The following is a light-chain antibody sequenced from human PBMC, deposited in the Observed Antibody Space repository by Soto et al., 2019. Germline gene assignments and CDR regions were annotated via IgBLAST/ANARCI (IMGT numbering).Light chain of an antibody. CDR3: QQDGSSGT. CDR1: QSVSGTY. Sequence: EIELTHSPGTLSLYPWEISTLSCRASQSVSGTYLIWYQQKPGQAPRLLIYGASSRGTGVPDRFSGGGSGTDFTLTISRLEPEDFAVYYCQQDGSSGTFGQGTKVDIK. CDR2: GAS. J-gene: IGKJ1*01. V-gene: IGKV3-20*01.